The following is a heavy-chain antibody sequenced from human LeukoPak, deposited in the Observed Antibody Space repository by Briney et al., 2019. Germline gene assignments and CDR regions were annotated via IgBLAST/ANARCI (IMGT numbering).Heavy chain of an antibody. Sequence: GGSLRLSCAASGFTFSTYAMTWVRQAPGKGLEWVSAISGSGGSTYYADSVKGRFTISRDNSKNTLYLQMDSLRAEDTAVYYCARSLYGGFDYWGQGTLVTVSS. CDR1: GFTFSTYA. CDR3: ARSLYGGFDY. D-gene: IGHD3-16*02. J-gene: IGHJ4*02. CDR2: ISGSGGST. V-gene: IGHV3-23*01.